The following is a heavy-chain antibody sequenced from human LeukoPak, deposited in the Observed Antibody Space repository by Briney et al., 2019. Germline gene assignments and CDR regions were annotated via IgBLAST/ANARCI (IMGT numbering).Heavy chain of an antibody. J-gene: IGHJ4*02. CDR2: IYYSGST. V-gene: IGHV4-39*01. Sequence: SETLSLTCTVSGGSISSSSYYWGWIRQPPGKGLEWIGSIYYSGSTYYNPSLKSRVTISVDTSKNQFSLKLSSVTAADTAVYYCASNVPPSPETYYDILTGYYGMETGIDYWGQGTLVTVSS. CDR3: ASNVPPSPETYYDILTGYYGMETGIDY. CDR1: GGSISSSSYY. D-gene: IGHD3-9*01.